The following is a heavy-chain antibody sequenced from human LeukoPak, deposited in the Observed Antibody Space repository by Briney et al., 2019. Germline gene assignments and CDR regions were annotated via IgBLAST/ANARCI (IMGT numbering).Heavy chain of an antibody. D-gene: IGHD1-26*01. CDR3: ASEATDDTYATDYYYYMDV. Sequence: SETLSLTCTVSGGSISSYYWSWIRQPAGKGLEWIGRIYISGSTNYNPSLKSRVTMSVDTSKNRFSLKLSSVTAADTAVYYCASEATDDTYATDYYYYMDVWGKGTTVTVSS. CDR2: IYISGST. V-gene: IGHV4-4*07. CDR1: GGSISSYY. J-gene: IGHJ6*03.